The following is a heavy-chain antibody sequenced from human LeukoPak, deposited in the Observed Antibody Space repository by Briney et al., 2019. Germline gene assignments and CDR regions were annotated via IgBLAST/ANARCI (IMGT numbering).Heavy chain of an antibody. CDR1: GGSISGYY. J-gene: IGHJ6*02. V-gene: IGHV4-39*07. CDR3: ARMYYYDSSGYYGYYYYYGMDV. CDR2: IYYSGST. D-gene: IGHD3-22*01. Sequence: SETLSLTCTVSGGSISGYYWGWIRQPPGKGLEWIGSIYYSGSTYYNPSLKSRVTISVDTSKNQFSLKLSSVTAADTAVYYCARMYYYDSSGYYGYYYYYGMDVWGQGTTVTVSS.